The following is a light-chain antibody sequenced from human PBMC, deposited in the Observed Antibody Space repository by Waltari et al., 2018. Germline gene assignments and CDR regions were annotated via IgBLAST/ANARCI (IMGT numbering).Light chain of an antibody. CDR1: QSIRSSY. CDR3: QQYGDSPLVT. J-gene: IGKJ3*01. Sequence: EIVLTQSPGTLSLSPGERATLSCRASQSIRSSYLAWYQQKPGLAPRLLVYGGSSRVAGIPDRFSGSGSGTDFTLTISRLEPEDFAVYYCQQYGDSPLVTFGPGTRVDVK. CDR2: GGS. V-gene: IGKV3-20*01.